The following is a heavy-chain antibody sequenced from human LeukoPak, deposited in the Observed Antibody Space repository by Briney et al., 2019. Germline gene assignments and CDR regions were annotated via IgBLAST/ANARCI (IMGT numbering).Heavy chain of an antibody. D-gene: IGHD6-19*01. CDR3: ARGRSQWLVPPYYYYGMGV. CDR2: INHSGST. Sequence: PSETLSLTCAVYGGSFSGYYWSWIRQPPGKGLEWIGEINHSGSTNYNPSLKSRVTVSVDTSKNQFSLKLSSVTAADTAVYYCARGRSQWLVPPYYYYGMGVWGQGTTVTVSS. J-gene: IGHJ6*02. CDR1: GGSFSGYY. V-gene: IGHV4-34*01.